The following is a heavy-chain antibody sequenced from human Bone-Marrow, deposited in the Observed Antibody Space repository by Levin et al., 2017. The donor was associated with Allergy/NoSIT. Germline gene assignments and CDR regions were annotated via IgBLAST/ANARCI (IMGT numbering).Heavy chain of an antibody. D-gene: IGHD3-3*01. J-gene: IGHJ4*02. V-gene: IGHV3-21*01. CDR2: ISSSSSYI. CDR1: GFTFSSYS. Sequence: SCAASGFTFSSYSMNWVRQAPGKGLEWVSSISSSSSYIYYADSVKGRFTISRDNAKNSLYLQMNSLRAEDTAVYYCARDFKYQRGITIFGVVIPYFDYWGQGTLVTVSS. CDR3: ARDFKYQRGITIFGVVIPYFDY.